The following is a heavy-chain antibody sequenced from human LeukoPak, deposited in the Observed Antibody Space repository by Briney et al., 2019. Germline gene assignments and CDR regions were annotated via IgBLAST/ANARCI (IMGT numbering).Heavy chain of an antibody. CDR1: GYTFSSSD. V-gene: IGHV1-8*01. Sequence: GASVKVSRKVSGYTFSSSDIHWVRQATGQGLEWLGWMNPNSGNTGYAQKFQGRVTITRNTSISTAYMQLSSLSSEDTAMYYCARGVRHIVVVIALYYFDYWGQGTLVTVSS. D-gene: IGHD2-21*01. J-gene: IGHJ4*02. CDR3: ARGVRHIVVVIALYYFDY. CDR2: MNPNSGNT.